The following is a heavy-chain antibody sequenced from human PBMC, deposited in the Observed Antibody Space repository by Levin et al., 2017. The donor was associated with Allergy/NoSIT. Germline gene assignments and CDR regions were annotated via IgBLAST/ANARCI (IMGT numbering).Heavy chain of an antibody. D-gene: IGHD4-17*01. V-gene: IGHV2-70*04. CDR2: IDWDDDT. J-gene: IGHJ3*02. CDR1: GFSLTTTGMR. Sequence: SGPTLVKPTQTLTLTCTFSGFSLTTTGMRVTWIRQPPGKALEWLARIDWDDDTFYSTSLKTRLTISKDTSKNQVVLTMTNMDPVDTATYYCARTDYGDHRDAFDIWGQGTMVTVSS. CDR3: ARTDYGDHRDAFDI.